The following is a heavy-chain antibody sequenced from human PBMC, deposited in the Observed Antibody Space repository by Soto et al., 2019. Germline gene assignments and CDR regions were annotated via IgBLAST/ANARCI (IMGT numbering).Heavy chain of an antibody. J-gene: IGHJ4*02. CDR1: GGSMSNYY. CDR3: ATSRKGYASSWLDY. Sequence: SETLSLTCTVSGGSMSNYYWNWIRQPPGKGLEWIGEVSHSGSTNFNPSLKSRVTISLHTSNNQLSLKLSYVTAADTAVYYCATSRKGYASSWLDYWGQGTLVTVSS. D-gene: IGHD6-13*01. V-gene: IGHV4-34*01. CDR2: VSHSGST.